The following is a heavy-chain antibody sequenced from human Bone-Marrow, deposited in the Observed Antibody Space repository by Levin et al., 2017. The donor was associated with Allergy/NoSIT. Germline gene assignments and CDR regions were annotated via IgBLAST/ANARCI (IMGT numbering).Heavy chain of an antibody. V-gene: IGHV4-39*02. CDR3: ARRNYPYFFDF. CDR2: ITYNGNT. Sequence: GGSISSSPSFWGWIRQPPGRGLEWIAIITYNGNTYYDPSLQSRVTISVDTSKNHFSLKLTSVTAADTAVYFCARRNYPYFFDFWGQGTLVTVSS. J-gene: IGHJ4*02. D-gene: IGHD3-9*01. CDR1: GGSISSSPSF.